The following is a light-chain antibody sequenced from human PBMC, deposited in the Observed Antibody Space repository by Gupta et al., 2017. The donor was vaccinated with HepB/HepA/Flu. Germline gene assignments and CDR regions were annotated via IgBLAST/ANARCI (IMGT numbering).Light chain of an antibody. Sequence: QSGLTHPPSVSWAPGQRVTISCTGSSSNIGAHYDVHWYQQLPKTAPKLLIYDNNRRPSGVPDRFSGSTSGTSASLAITGLQTEDAADYYCQSFDTSLSSVVFGGGTKLTVL. CDR3: QSFDTSLSSVV. CDR1: SSNIGAHYD. CDR2: DNN. V-gene: IGLV1-40*01. J-gene: IGLJ2*01.